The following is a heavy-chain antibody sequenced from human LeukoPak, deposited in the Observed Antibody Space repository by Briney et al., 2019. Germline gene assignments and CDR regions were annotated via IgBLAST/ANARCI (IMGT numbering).Heavy chain of an antibody. CDR1: GGTFSSYA. CDR2: IIPIFGTA. CDR3: ARLSPDGYNYFDF. D-gene: IGHD5-24*01. J-gene: IGHJ4*02. V-gene: IGHV1-69*13. Sequence: SVKVSCKASGGTFSSYAISWVRQAPGQGLEWMGGIIPIFGTANYAQKFQDRVTITADESTSTAYMELTSLTSEDTAVYYCARLSPDGYNYFDFWGQGTLVTVSS.